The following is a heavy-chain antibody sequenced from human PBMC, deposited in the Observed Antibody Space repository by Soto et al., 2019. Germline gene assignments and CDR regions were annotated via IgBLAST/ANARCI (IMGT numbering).Heavy chain of an antibody. Sequence: GSLWLSCAGSAFTLSSYAMNWFRQAQGKWREWVSSISGSGGSTYYADSVKGRFTVSRDNSKNTLYLQMNSLRAEDTAVYYCAKYREMATIIKVWFDYWGQGTLVTVSS. CDR3: AKYREMATIIKVWFDY. D-gene: IGHD5-12*01. J-gene: IGHJ4*02. CDR2: ISGSGGST. V-gene: IGHV3-23*01. CDR1: AFTLSSYA.